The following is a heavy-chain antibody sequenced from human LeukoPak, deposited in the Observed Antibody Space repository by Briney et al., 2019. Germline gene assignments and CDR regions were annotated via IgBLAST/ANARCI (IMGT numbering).Heavy chain of an antibody. V-gene: IGHV3-23*01. CDR3: AKVPHESSGWYVLFDY. CDR1: GFTFSSYA. D-gene: IGHD6-19*01. J-gene: IGHJ4*02. Sequence: GGSLRLSCAASGFTFSSYAMSWVRQAPGKGLEWVSSISGSGGSTYYADSVKGRFTISRDNSKSTLYLQMNSLRAEDTAVYSCAKVPHESSGWYVLFDYRGQGTLVTVSS. CDR2: ISGSGGST.